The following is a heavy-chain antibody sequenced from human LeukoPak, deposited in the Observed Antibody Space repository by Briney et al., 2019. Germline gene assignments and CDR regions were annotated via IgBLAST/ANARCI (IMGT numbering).Heavy chain of an antibody. V-gene: IGHV4-59*01. CDR2: IYYSGST. Sequence: SETLSLTCTVSGGSISSYYWSWIRQPPGKGLEWIGYIYYSGSTNYNPSLKSRVTISVDTSKNQFSLKLSSVTAADTAVYYCARVRGYYGSGSFDAFDIWGQGTMVTVSS. J-gene: IGHJ3*02. CDR1: GGSISSYY. D-gene: IGHD3-10*01. CDR3: ARVRGYYGSGSFDAFDI.